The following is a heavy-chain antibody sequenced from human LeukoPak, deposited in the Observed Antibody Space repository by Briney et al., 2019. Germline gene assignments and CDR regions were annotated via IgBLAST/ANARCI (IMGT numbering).Heavy chain of an antibody. Sequence: TGGSLRLSCAASGFTFSNAWMNWVRQAPGKGLEWVSFISTGSHYIYYADSVKGRFTISRDNAKNSLYLQMSSLRAEDTAVYYCARNLGSCSSTSCYSDFDSWGQGTLVTVSP. V-gene: IGHV3-21*01. CDR3: ARNLGSCSSTSCYSDFDS. CDR1: GFTFSNAW. D-gene: IGHD2-2*01. J-gene: IGHJ4*02. CDR2: ISTGSHYI.